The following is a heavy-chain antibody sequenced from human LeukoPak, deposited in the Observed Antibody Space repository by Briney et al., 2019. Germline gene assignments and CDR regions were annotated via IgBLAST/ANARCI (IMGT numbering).Heavy chain of an antibody. CDR2: IYYSGST. V-gene: IGHV4-59*12. Sequence: SETLSLTCTVSGGSISSYYWSWIRQPPGEGLEWIGYIYYSGSTNYNPSLKSRVTISVDTSKNQFSLKLSSVTAADTAVYYCARGYYYDSSAYYKYWGQGTLVTVSS. J-gene: IGHJ4*02. CDR1: GGSISSYY. CDR3: ARGYYYDSSAYYKY. D-gene: IGHD3-22*01.